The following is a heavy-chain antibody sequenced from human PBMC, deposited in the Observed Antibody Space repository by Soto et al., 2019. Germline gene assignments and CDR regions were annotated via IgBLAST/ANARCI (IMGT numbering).Heavy chain of an antibody. J-gene: IGHJ6*02. Sequence: EVQLVESGGGLVQPGGSLRLSCAASGFTFSSYWMHWVRQAPGKGLVWVSRINSDGSSISYADFVKGRFTISRDNARNTRYLQMTSMRAEDTAVYYCARGGYCSGGICYSSSYGMDVWGQGTTVTVSS. V-gene: IGHV3-74*01. CDR1: GFTFSSYW. D-gene: IGHD2-15*01. CDR2: INSDGSSI. CDR3: ARGGYCSGGICYSSSYGMDV.